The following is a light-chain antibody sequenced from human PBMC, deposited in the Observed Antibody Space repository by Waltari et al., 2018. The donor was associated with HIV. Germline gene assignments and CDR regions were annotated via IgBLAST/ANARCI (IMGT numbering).Light chain of an antibody. CDR3: QQYNTSPWT. J-gene: IGKJ1*01. Sequence: DIQMTQSPSTLSASVGDRVTMTCRASQSISGWLAWYQQKPGKAPELPIYKASTLQSGVPSRFSGSGSGTEFTLTISSLQPDDFATYYCQQYNTSPWTFGQGTKVDIK. CDR1: QSISGW. CDR2: KAS. V-gene: IGKV1-5*03.